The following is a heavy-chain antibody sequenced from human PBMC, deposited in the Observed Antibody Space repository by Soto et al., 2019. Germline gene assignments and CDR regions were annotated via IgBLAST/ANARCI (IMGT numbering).Heavy chain of an antibody. D-gene: IGHD4-17*01. J-gene: IGHJ4*02. V-gene: IGHV3-21*01. CDR2: ISSSSSYI. CDR1: GFTFSSYS. Sequence: GGSLRLSCAASGFTFSSYSMNWVRQAPGKGLEWVSSISSSSSYIYYADSVKGRFTISRDNAKNSLYLQMNSLRAEDTAVYYCARDTVNNLQTQLFDYWGQGTLVTVSS. CDR3: ARDTVNNLQTQLFDY.